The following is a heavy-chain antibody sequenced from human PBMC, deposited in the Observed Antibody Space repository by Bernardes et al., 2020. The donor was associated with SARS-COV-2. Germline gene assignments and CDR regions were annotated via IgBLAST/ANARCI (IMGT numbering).Heavy chain of an antibody. J-gene: IGHJ3*02. V-gene: IGHV3-30*18. D-gene: IGHD3-9*01. Sequence: GGSLRLSCTASGFTFRSYDMHWVRQAPGKGLEWVASISHDGSDKYYADSVKGRFTIFRDNSQNTLYVKMNSLRAEDTAMYYCAKTDDILLDSDAFDIWGKGTMVTVSS. CDR2: ISHDGSDK. CDR1: GFTFRSYD. CDR3: AKTDDILLDSDAFDI.